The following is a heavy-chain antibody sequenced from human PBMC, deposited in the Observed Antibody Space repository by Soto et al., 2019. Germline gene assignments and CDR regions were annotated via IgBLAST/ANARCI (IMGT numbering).Heavy chain of an antibody. CDR2: IYDSGNT. J-gene: IGHJ4*02. V-gene: IGHV4-30-2*01. D-gene: IGHD6-13*01. Sequence: QLQLQESGSGLVKPSQTLSLTCAVSGGSISDTTYSWSWIRQPPGKGLEWIGYIYDSGNTYYNPSLQSQFSISVDRSKNQFSLKLSSVTAADTAVYYCARGQGAAAGHSNFDYWGQGALVTVSS. CDR3: ARGQGAAAGHSNFDY. CDR1: GGSISDTTYS.